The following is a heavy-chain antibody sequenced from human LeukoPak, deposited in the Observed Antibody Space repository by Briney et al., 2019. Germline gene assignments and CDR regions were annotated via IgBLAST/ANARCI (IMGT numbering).Heavy chain of an antibody. CDR2: ISYDGSNK. J-gene: IGHJ1*01. V-gene: IGHV3-30-3*01. CDR1: GFTFSSYA. CDR3: VLFQH. Sequence: GRSLRLSCAASGFTFSSYAMHWVRQAPGKGLEWVAVISYDGSNKYYADSVKGRFTISRDNSKNTLYLQMNSLRAEDTAVYYCVLFQHWGQGTLVTVSS.